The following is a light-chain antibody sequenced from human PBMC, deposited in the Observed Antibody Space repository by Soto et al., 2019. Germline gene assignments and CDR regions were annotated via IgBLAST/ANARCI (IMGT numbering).Light chain of an antibody. CDR1: SFDDRY. Sequence: QSALTQPPSASGSPGQSVTISCSGISFDDRYVSCYQQRPGQAPKFIIYVVNQRPPGVPDRFSGSRSGDTASLTVSGLQTEDEAEYFCSSNAGTKVVVFGGGTKLTVL. V-gene: IGLV2-8*01. CDR3: SSNAGTKVVV. CDR2: VVN. J-gene: IGLJ2*01.